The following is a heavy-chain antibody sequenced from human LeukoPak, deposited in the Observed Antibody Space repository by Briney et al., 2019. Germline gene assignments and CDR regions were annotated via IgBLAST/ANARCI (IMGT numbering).Heavy chain of an antibody. V-gene: IGHV3-11*01. CDR3: ARARRSPRYYYDSSGDLDY. D-gene: IGHD3-22*01. CDR2: ISSSGSTI. J-gene: IGHJ4*02. CDR1: GFTFSDYY. Sequence: GGSLRLSCAASGFTFSDYYMSWIRQAPGKGLEWVSYISSSGSTIYYADSVKGRFTISRDNAKNSLYLQMNSLRAEDTAVYYCARARRSPRYYYDSSGDLDYWAREPWSPSPQ.